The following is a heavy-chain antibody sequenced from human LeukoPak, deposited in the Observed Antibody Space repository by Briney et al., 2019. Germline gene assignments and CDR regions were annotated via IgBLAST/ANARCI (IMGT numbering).Heavy chain of an antibody. D-gene: IGHD6-13*01. CDR3: ALSRIAAAVPLDC. CDR1: GYTFTGYY. CDR2: INPNSGGT. V-gene: IGHV1-2*02. J-gene: IGHJ4*02. Sequence: ASVTVSCKASGYTFTGYYMHWVRQAPGQGLEWMGWINPNSGGTNYAQKFQGRVTMTRDTSISTAYMELSRLRSDDTAVYYCALSRIAAAVPLDCWGQGTLVTVSS.